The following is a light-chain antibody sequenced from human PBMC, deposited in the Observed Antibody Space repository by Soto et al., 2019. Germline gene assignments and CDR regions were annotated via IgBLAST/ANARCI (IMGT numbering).Light chain of an antibody. Sequence: AIQMTQSPSSLSASVGDRVTVTCRAGQSISRYLNWDQQRPGKAPKRLIYSASTLQTGVPSRFSGSGSGKDFTLTISSLQSEDFALYSCHQYNSWPQGTFGQGTKVE. CDR3: HQYNSWPQGT. V-gene: IGKV1-13*02. J-gene: IGKJ2*01. CDR2: SAS. CDR1: QSISRY.